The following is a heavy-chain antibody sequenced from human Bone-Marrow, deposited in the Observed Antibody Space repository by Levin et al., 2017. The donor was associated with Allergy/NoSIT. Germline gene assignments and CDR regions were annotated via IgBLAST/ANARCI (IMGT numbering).Heavy chain of an antibody. CDR2: IYPGDSDT. D-gene: IGHD3-10*01. V-gene: IGHV5-51*01. Sequence: GESLKISCKGSGYSFTSYWIGWVRQMPGKGLEWMGIIYPGDSDTRYSPSFQGQVTISADKSISTAYLQWSSLKASDTAMYYCARQITMVRGVINRVGWFDPWGQGTLVTVSS. J-gene: IGHJ5*02. CDR3: ARQITMVRGVINRVGWFDP. CDR1: GYSFTSYW.